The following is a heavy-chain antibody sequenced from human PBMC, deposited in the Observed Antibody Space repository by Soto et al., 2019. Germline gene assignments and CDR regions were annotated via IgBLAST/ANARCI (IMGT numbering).Heavy chain of an antibody. V-gene: IGHV3-21*01. Sequence: KTGGSLRLSCAASGFTFSSYSMNWVRQAPGKGLEWVSSISSSSSYIYYADSVKGRFTISRVSASNSLFLQMTSLRAEDTAVYHCARARGNDWYSDYWGQGTLVTVSS. CDR3: ARARGNDWYSDY. D-gene: IGHD5-12*01. CDR2: ISSSSSYI. J-gene: IGHJ4*02. CDR1: GFTFSSYS.